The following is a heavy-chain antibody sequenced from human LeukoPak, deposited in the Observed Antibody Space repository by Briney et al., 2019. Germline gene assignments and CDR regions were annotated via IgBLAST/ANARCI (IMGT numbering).Heavy chain of an antibody. CDR3: ARILTGYDAFDY. J-gene: IGHJ4*02. D-gene: IGHD3-9*01. CDR2: IKEDGSAK. V-gene: IGHV3-7*01. CDR1: GFTFSSYW. Sequence: GGSLRLSCAASGFTFSSYWMSWVRQAPGKGLEWVANIKEDGSAKYYVDSVKGRFTISRDNAKNSLYLQMNTLRAEDTAVYYCARILTGYDAFDYWGQGTLVTVSS.